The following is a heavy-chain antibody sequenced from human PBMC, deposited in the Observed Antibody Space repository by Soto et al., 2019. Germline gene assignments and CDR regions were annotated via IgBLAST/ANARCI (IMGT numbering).Heavy chain of an antibody. J-gene: IGHJ4*02. Sequence: ASVKVSCKASGYTFTGYYMHWVRQAPGQGLEWMGWISPNSGGTNYAQKFQGRVTMTKDTSISTAYMELSRLRSDDTAVYYCARDDSLERSFDYWGQGTLVTVSS. CDR1: GYTFTGYY. V-gene: IGHV1-2*02. CDR2: ISPNSGGT. CDR3: ARDDSLERSFDY. D-gene: IGHD1-1*01.